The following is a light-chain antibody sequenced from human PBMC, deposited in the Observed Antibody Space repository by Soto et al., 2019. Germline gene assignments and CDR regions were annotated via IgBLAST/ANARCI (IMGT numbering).Light chain of an antibody. CDR2: KAS. Sequence: SQMTQSPSSLSASVGDRVTITCRASQGIRNDLGWYQQKPGKAPKRLIYKASTLKSGVPSRFSGSGSGTEFTLTISSLQPDDFATYYCQHYNSYSEAFGQGTKVDI. CDR1: QGIRND. CDR3: QHYNSYSEA. V-gene: IGKV1-17*01. J-gene: IGKJ1*01.